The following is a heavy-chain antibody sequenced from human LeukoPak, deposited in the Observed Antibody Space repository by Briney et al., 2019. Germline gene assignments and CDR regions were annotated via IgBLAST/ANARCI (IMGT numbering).Heavy chain of an antibody. CDR3: AREGVSSGRGSDY. CDR2: IYTSGNA. D-gene: IGHD6-19*01. CDR1: GGSISSYY. Sequence: SETLSLTCTVSGGSISSYYWSWIRQPAGKGLEWIGRIYTSGNANYNPSLKSRVTMSVDTSKNHFSLKLSSVTAADTAVYYCAREGVSSGRGSDYWGQGTLVTVSS. J-gene: IGHJ4*02. V-gene: IGHV4-4*07.